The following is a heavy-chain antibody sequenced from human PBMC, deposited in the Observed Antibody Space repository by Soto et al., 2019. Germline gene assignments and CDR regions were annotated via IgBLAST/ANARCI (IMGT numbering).Heavy chain of an antibody. CDR2: IYHSGST. CDR1: GGYISNAGEP. D-gene: IGHD3-3*01. V-gene: IGHV4-30-2*01. CDR3: AREGGNDFRRGHSGSWFAP. J-gene: IGHJ5*02. Sequence: PSLPSAFSGGYISNAGEPWSWIRQRPVKGLEWIGYIYHSGSTYYNPSLKSRVTISVDRSKNQFSLKLSSVTAADTAVYYCAREGGNDFRRGHSGSWFAPWGRGTLVAVSS.